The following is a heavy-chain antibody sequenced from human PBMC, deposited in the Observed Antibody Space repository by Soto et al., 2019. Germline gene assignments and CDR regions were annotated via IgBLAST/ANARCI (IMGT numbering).Heavy chain of an antibody. CDR1: GGSFSGYH. Sequence: QVQLQQWGAGLLKPSETLSLTCAVYGGSFSGYHWTWIRQPPGRGLDWIGEITHRGSPNYNPSLKSRVTISVDTSKNQCSLNLRSVTAADTAVYYCARIPGSDYSDPHDYWGQGTLVTVSS. CDR3: ARIPGSDYSDPHDY. V-gene: IGHV4-34*01. CDR2: ITHRGSP. D-gene: IGHD4-17*01. J-gene: IGHJ4*02.